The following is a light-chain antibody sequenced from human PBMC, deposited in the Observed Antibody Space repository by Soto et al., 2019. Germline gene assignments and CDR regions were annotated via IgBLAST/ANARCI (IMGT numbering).Light chain of an antibody. J-gene: IGLJ1*01. CDR1: NSEVGSYNL. V-gene: IGLV2-23*02. Sequence: QSVLTQPASVSGSPGQSITISFTGTNSEVGSYNLVSWYQQHPGKAPKLMIYEVSKRPSGVSNRFSGSKSGNTASLTISGLQAEDEADYYCCSYAGSSTYVFGTGTKVTVL. CDR2: EVS. CDR3: CSYAGSSTYV.